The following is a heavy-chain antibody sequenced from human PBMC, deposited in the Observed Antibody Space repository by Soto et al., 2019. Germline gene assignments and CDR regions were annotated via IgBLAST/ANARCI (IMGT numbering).Heavy chain of an antibody. D-gene: IGHD3-3*01. V-gene: IGHV1-69*06. CDR2: IIPIFGTA. CDR3: ARASTIFGVVPTYYYGMDV. Sequence: SVKVSCKASGGTFSSYAISWVRQAPGQGLEWMGVIIPIFGTANYAQKFQGRVTITADKSTSTAYMELSSLRSEDTAVYYCARASTIFGVVPTYYYGMDVWGQGTTVTVSS. J-gene: IGHJ6*02. CDR1: GGTFSSYA.